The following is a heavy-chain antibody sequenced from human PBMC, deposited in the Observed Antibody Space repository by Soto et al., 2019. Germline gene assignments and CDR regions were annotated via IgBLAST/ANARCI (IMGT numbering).Heavy chain of an antibody. Sequence: QVQLQESGPGLVEPSQTLSLTCNVSGDSISSGGYHWSGIRQPPGKGLEWIVYIYYSGDTYYNPSLQSRVAISVHTSKKQFSLNLSSATAADTAVYYCARLAYSSRGGQFFDYWGQGVLVTVSS. V-gene: IGHV4-31*03. D-gene: IGHD6-13*01. CDR3: ARLAYSSRGGQFFDY. CDR2: IYYSGDT. CDR1: GDSISSGGYH. J-gene: IGHJ4*02.